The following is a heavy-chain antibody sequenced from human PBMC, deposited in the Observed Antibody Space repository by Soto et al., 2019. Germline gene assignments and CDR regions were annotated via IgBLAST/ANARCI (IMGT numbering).Heavy chain of an antibody. J-gene: IGHJ4*02. CDR2: ISPYNGDT. CDR3: AREAGSGSYYPEDY. CDR1: GYTFSYYA. V-gene: IGHV1-18*04. D-gene: IGHD1-26*01. Sequence: QVQLVQSGVEVKKPGASVRVSCRASGYTFSYYAITWVRQAPGQGLEWMGWISPYNGDTKYAQKFEGRVTITTDTTTNTAHMELRSLRYDDTAVXXCAREAGSGSYYPEDYWGQGTLVTVSS.